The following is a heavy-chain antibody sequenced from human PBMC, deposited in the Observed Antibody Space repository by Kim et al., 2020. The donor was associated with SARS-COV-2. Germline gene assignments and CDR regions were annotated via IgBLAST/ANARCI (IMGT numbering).Heavy chain of an antibody. CDR1: GFTFNTYA. J-gene: IGHJ6*02. D-gene: IGHD6-19*01. CDR2: ISHDGSDI. V-gene: IGHV3-30*04. Sequence: GGSLRLSCEASGFTFNTYAMHWVRQAPGKGLEWLAVISHDGSDINYADSVKGRFTISRDNSKNTLYLQMSSLRPDDTAVYYCSRRLSVQQWSGMVVWGQG. CDR3: SRRLSVQQWSGMVV.